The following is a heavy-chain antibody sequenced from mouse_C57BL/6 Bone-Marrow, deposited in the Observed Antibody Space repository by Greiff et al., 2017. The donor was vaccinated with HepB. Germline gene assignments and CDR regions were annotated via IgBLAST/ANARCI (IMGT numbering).Heavy chain of an antibody. CDR3: ARYYYGSSYYAMDY. CDR1: GIDFSRYW. D-gene: IGHD1-1*01. V-gene: IGHV4-1*01. Sequence: GGLVQPGGSLKLSCAASGIDFSRYWMSWVRRAPGKGLEWIGEINPDSSTINYAPSLKDKFIISRDNAKNTLYLQMSKVRSEDTALYYCARYYYGSSYYAMDYWGQGTSVTVSS. J-gene: IGHJ4*01. CDR2: INPDSSTI.